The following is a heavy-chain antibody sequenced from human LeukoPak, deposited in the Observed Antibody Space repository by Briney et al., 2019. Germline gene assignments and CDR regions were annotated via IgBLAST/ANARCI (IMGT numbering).Heavy chain of an antibody. CDR1: GYTFTGYY. Sequence: ASVKVSCKASGYTFTGYYMHWVRPAPGQGLEWMGWINPNSGGTNYAQKFQGRGTMTRDTSISTAYMELSRLRSDDTAVYYCASLYDSGSYLVDYWGQGTLVTVSS. V-gene: IGHV1-2*02. D-gene: IGHD1-26*01. CDR3: ASLYDSGSYLVDY. CDR2: INPNSGGT. J-gene: IGHJ4*02.